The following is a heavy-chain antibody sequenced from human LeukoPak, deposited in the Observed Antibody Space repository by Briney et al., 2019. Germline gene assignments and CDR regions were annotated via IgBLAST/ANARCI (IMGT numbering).Heavy chain of an antibody. J-gene: IGHJ4*02. CDR1: GFTFSSYA. D-gene: IGHD6-19*01. CDR3: AKDLKQWLVQATDY. CDR2: ISGSGGST. V-gene: IGHV3-23*01. Sequence: GGSLRLSCAASGFTFSSYAMSWVRQAPGKGLEWVSAISGSGGSTYYADSVKGRFTISRDNSKNTLYPQMNSLRAEDTAVYYCAKDLKQWLVQATDYWGQGTLVTVSS.